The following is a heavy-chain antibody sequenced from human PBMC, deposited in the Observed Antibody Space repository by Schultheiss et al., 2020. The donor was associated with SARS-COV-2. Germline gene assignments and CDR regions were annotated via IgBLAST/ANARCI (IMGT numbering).Heavy chain of an antibody. CDR2: ISSSGSTI. D-gene: IGHD3-22*01. V-gene: IGHV3-48*04. J-gene: IGHJ4*02. CDR3: ARDSSGYYSADY. CDR1: GFTFSSYS. Sequence: GGSLRLSCAASGFTFSSYSMNWVRQAPGKGLEWVSSISSSGSTIYYADSVKGRFTISRDNAKNSLYLQMNSLRAEDTAVYYCARDSSGYYSADYWGQGTLVTVSS.